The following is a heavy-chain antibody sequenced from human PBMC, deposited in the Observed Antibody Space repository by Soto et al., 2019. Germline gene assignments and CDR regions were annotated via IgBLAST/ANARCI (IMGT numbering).Heavy chain of an antibody. D-gene: IGHD6-19*01. CDR2: IYYSGST. J-gene: IGHJ3*02. V-gene: IGHV4-39*01. CDR1: GSSISSSSYY. Sequence: PLETLSLTCTVSGSSISSSSYYWGWIRQPPGKGLEWIGSIYYSGSTYYNPSLKSRVTISVDTSKNQFSLKLSSVTAADTAVYYCARHGRYSSGRRKVIAFDIWGQGTMVTVSS. CDR3: ARHGRYSSGRRKVIAFDI.